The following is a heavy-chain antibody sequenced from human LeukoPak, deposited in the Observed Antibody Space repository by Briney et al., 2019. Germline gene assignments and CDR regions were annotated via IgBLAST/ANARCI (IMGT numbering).Heavy chain of an antibody. CDR1: GFTFSSYG. CDR2: ISYDGSNK. J-gene: IGHJ1*01. CDR3: AKDEGGYFQH. V-gene: IGHV3-30*18. D-gene: IGHD3-16*01. Sequence: GGSLRLSCAASGFTFSSYGMHWVRQAPGKGLEWVAVISYDGSNKYYADSVKGRFTISRDNSKNTLYLQMNSLRAEDTALYYCAKDEGGYFQHWGQGTLVTVSS.